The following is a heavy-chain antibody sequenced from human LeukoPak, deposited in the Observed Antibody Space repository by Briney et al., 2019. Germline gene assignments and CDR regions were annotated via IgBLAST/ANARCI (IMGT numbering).Heavy chain of an antibody. J-gene: IGHJ4*02. Sequence: GGSLRLSCAASGFTVSSNYMSWVRQAPGKGMERVSVIYSGGSTYYADSVKVRFTISRDNSTNTLYLQMNSLRAEDTAVYYCARDLFSYGDYWGQGTLVTVSS. CDR3: ARDLFSYGDY. CDR2: IYSGGST. V-gene: IGHV3-53*01. CDR1: GFTVSSNY. D-gene: IGHD3-10*01.